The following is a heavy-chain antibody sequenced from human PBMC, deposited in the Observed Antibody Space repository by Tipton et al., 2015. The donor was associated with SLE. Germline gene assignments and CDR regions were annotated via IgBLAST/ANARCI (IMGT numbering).Heavy chain of an antibody. D-gene: IGHD1-1*01. Sequence: SLRLSCAASGFPFNLYAMSWVRQAPGKGLEWVSTVSDSGATTYYVDSVRGRFTISRDNSKNTLFLQMNSLRAEDTAVYYCAKDQIWKSGYYYYDMDVWGQGTTVTVSS. V-gene: IGHV3-23*01. J-gene: IGHJ6*02. CDR2: VSDSGATT. CDR3: AKDQIWKSGYYYYDMDV. CDR1: GFPFNLYA.